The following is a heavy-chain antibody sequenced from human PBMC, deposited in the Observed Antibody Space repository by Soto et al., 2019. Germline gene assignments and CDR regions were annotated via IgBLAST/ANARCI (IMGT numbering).Heavy chain of an antibody. CDR2: FSGYNGYT. Sequence: QVKLVQSGAEVKKPGATVRVSCKASGYTFTNYGISWVRQAPGKGLEWMGWFSGYNGYTNHAQQLRGRVTMTTDTSTITAYMELRTLRSDDTAVYYCARDEGIHGFDSWGQGTLVTVSS. D-gene: IGHD3-3*02. J-gene: IGHJ4*02. V-gene: IGHV1-18*04. CDR1: GYTFTNYG. CDR3: ARDEGIHGFDS.